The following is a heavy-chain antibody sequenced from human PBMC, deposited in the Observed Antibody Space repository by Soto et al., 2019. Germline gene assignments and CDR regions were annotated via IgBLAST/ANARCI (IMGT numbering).Heavy chain of an antibody. D-gene: IGHD2-15*01. V-gene: IGHV3-11*01. J-gene: IGHJ3*02. CDR1: GFTFSDYY. CDR3: ARGGWEYCSGGSCYKGVGAFDI. Sequence: QVQLVESGGGLVKPGGSLRLSCAASGFTFSDYYMSWIRQAPGKGLEWVSYISSSGSTIYYADSVKGRFTISRDNAKNSLYRQMNSLGAEETAVYYGARGGWEYCSGGSCYKGVGAFDIWGQGTMVTVSS. CDR2: ISSSGSTI.